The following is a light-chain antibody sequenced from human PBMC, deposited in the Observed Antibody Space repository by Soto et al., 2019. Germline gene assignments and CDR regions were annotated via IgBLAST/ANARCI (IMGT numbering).Light chain of an antibody. Sequence: EIVLTQSPGTLSLSPGERATLSCRASQSVSSSYLAWYQQKPGQAPRLLIYGAYSRATGIPDRFSGSGSGTDCTLTISRLEPEDFAVYYCQKYGSSPPEYTFGQGTKLEIK. CDR2: GAY. V-gene: IGKV3-20*01. CDR3: QKYGSSPPEYT. CDR1: QSVSSSY. J-gene: IGKJ2*01.